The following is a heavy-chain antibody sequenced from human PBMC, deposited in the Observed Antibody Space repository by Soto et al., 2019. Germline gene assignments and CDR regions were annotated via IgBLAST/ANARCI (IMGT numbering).Heavy chain of an antibody. CDR3: ARGKGRHDDSSGYYS. CDR2: INHSGST. V-gene: IGHV4-34*01. CDR1: GGSFSGYY. J-gene: IGHJ4*02. D-gene: IGHD3-22*01. Sequence: PSETLSLTCAVYGGSFSGYYWSWIRQPPGKGLEWIGEINHSGSTNYNPSLKSRVTISVDTSKNQFSLKLSSVTAADTAVYYCARGKGRHDDSSGYYSWGQGTLVT.